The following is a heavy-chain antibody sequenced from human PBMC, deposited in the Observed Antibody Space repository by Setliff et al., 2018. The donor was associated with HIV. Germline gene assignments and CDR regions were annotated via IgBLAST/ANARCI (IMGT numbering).Heavy chain of an antibody. CDR3: AREFYHYDSSDYYSDYYYYYMDV. D-gene: IGHD3-22*01. CDR2: IYPSGST. V-gene: IGHV4-4*07. Sequence: SETLSLTCTVSGGSVSNYYWTWIRQPAGKGLEWIGRIYPSGSTSYNPSLKSRVTMSVDTSKNQISLKLSSVTAADTAVFYCAREFYHYDSSDYYSDYYYYYMDVWGKGTTVTVSS. CDR1: GGSVSNYY. J-gene: IGHJ6*03.